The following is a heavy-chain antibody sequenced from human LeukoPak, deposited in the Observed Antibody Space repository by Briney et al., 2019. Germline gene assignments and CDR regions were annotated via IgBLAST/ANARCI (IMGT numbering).Heavy chain of an antibody. D-gene: IGHD2-8*01. CDR3: ARAGDIVLMVSDAFDI. V-gene: IGHV1-2*02. J-gene: IGHJ3*02. CDR2: INPNSGGT. Sequence: ASVKVSCKASGYTFTGYYMRWVRQAPGQGLEWMGWINPNSGGTNYAQKFQGRVTMTRDTSISTAYMELSRLRSDDTAVYYCARAGDIVLMVSDAFDIWGQGTMVTVSS. CDR1: GYTFTGYY.